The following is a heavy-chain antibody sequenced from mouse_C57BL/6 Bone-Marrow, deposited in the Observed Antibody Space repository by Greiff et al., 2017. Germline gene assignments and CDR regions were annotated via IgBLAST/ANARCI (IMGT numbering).Heavy chain of an antibody. CDR1: GYTFTSYW. CDR2: IDPSDSET. V-gene: IGHV1-52*01. J-gene: IGHJ3*01. D-gene: IGHD2-14*01. Sequence: QVQLHQPGAELVRPGSSVKLSCKASGYTFTSYWMHWVKQRPIQGLEWIGNIDPSDSETHYNQKFKDKATLTVDKSSSTAYMQLSSLTSEDSAVYYCARSYRAWFAYWGQGTLVTVSA. CDR3: ARSYRAWFAY.